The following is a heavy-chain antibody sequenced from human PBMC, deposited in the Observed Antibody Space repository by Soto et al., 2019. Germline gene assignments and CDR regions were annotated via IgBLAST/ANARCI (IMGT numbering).Heavy chain of an antibody. CDR3: ARHDYGDRYFDF. CDR1: GYSFIIYG. CDR2: ISGFNGNT. D-gene: IGHD4-17*01. J-gene: IGHJ4*02. V-gene: IGHV1-18*04. Sequence: QVQLVQSGAEVRKPGASVKVSCRASGYSFIIYGISWVRQAPGQGLEWMGWISGFNGNTNYAQKFQGRVTLTTDISTSTAYMELRSLRSDDTALYFCARHDYGDRYFDFWGQGTLVTVSS.